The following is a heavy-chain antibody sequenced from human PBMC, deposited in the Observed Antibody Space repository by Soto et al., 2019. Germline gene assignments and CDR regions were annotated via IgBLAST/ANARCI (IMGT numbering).Heavy chain of an antibody. Sequence: GGSLRLSCAASGFTFDDYAMHWVRQAPGKGLEWVSGISWNSGSIGYADSVKGRFTISRDNAKNSLYLQMNSLRAEDTALYYCAKDIGPVERLQFDYWGQGTLVTVSS. D-gene: IGHD6-25*01. CDR1: GFTFDDYA. CDR2: ISWNSGSI. J-gene: IGHJ4*02. V-gene: IGHV3-9*01. CDR3: AKDIGPVERLQFDY.